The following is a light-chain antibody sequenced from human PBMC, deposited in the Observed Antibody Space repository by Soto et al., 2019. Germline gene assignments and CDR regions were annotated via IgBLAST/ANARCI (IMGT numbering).Light chain of an antibody. J-gene: IGKJ5*01. CDR1: QGIRSH. CDR2: AAS. Sequence: IKSSQFLSSLSGSEGCKAIMTCRASQGIRSHLAWYQQKPGKAPNLLIYAASTLQSGVPSRFSGSGSGTDFTLTITSLQPEDFATYYCQQSYNSPPITFGQGTRL. V-gene: IGKV1-39*01. CDR3: QQSYNSPPIT.